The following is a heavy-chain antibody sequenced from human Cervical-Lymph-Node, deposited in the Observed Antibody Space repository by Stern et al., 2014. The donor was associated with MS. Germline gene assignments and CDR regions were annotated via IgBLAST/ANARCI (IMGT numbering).Heavy chain of an antibody. CDR3: ARGASSAAWYKHAVDV. Sequence: VQLEESGAEVQKPGSSVKVSCKASGDTSNTDAIPWVRQAPGQGLEWMGGIIPVFGTPVYAQRFKGRVSIAADESTATDYMELSSLRSDDTAVYYCARGASSAAWYKHAVDVWGQGTTVTVSS. V-gene: IGHV1-69*01. CDR2: IIPVFGTP. J-gene: IGHJ6*02. CDR1: GDTSNTDA. D-gene: IGHD1-14*01.